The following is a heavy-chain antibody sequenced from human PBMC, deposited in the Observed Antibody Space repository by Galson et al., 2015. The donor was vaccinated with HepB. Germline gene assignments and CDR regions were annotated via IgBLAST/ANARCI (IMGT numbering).Heavy chain of an antibody. J-gene: IGHJ6*02. V-gene: IGHV3-53*04. Sequence: LRLSCAASGFTVSSNHMSWVRQAPGKGLEWVSVIYSGGSTYYADSVKGRFTISRHNSKNTLYLQMNSLRAEDTAVYYCARDRGSAGYYYYGMDVWGQGTTVTVSS. CDR1: GFTVSSNH. D-gene: IGHD5-24*01. CDR2: IYSGGST. CDR3: ARDRGSAGYYYYGMDV.